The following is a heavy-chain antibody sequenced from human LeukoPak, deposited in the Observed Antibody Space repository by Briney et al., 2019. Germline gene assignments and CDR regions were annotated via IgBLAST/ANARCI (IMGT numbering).Heavy chain of an antibody. D-gene: IGHD4-17*01. CDR3: ARGYGPDY. Sequence: PSGSLSLSCAVSGDAISSTNRGNGGRPPPGKGVEWIAENDHRGNNNYNPSLKSRVTISVDRSKNKFSLKLASVAAAGTAVYYCARGYGPDYWGQGTLVTVSA. V-gene: IGHV4-4*02. CDR1: GDAISSTNR. CDR2: NDHRGNN. J-gene: IGHJ4*02.